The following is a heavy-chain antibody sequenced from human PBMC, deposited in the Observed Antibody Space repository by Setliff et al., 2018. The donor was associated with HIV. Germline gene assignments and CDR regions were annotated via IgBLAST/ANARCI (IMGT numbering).Heavy chain of an antibody. D-gene: IGHD3-10*01. V-gene: IGHV4-34*12. J-gene: IGHJ4*02. CDR1: GFTFSSYW. CDR3: ARHRVITGSFDS. Sequence: PGGSLRLSCAASGFTFSSYWMSWVRQPPGKGLEWIGEIFQTGDSNYNPSLKSRVTMSVDTSKNQFSLKVNSVTAADTAVFYCARHRVITGSFDSWSQGTLVTVSS. CDR2: IFQTGDS.